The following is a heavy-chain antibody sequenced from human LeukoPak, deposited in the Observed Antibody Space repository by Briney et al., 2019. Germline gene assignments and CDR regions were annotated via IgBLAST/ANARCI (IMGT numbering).Heavy chain of an antibody. V-gene: IGHV3-23*01. CDR3: ARVRSSGPDY. J-gene: IGHJ4*02. Sequence: GGSLRLSCAASGFTFSSYAMTWVRQPPGKGLEGVSSITGSTGSTYYADSVKGRFTISRDNSKNTLYLQMNSLRAEDTAVYYCARVRSSGPDYWGQGTLVTVSS. D-gene: IGHD6-19*01. CDR2: ITGSTGST. CDR1: GFTFSSYA.